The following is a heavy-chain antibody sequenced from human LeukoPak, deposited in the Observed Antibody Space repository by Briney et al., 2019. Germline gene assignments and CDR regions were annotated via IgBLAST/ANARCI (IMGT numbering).Heavy chain of an antibody. V-gene: IGHV4-59*01. Sequence: SETLSLTCTVSGGSISSYYRSWIRQPPGKGLEWIGYIYYSGSTNYNPSLKSRVTISVDTSKNQFSLKLSSVTAADTAVYYCARELVVVPAASNWFDPWGQRTLVTVSS. CDR2: IYYSGST. J-gene: IGHJ5*02. D-gene: IGHD2-2*01. CDR1: GGSISSYY. CDR3: ARELVVVPAASNWFDP.